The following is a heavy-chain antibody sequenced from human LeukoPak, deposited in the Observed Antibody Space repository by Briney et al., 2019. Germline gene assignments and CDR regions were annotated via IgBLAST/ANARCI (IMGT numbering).Heavy chain of an antibody. Sequence: GASVKVSCKASGYTFTSYDINWVRQATGQGLEWMGWMNPNSGNTGYAQEFQGRVTMTRNTSISTAYMELSSLRSEDTAVYYCARILPHYGDYETYYFDYWGQGTLVTVFS. D-gene: IGHD4-17*01. V-gene: IGHV1-8*01. CDR3: ARILPHYGDYETYYFDY. J-gene: IGHJ4*02. CDR2: MNPNSGNT. CDR1: GYTFTSYD.